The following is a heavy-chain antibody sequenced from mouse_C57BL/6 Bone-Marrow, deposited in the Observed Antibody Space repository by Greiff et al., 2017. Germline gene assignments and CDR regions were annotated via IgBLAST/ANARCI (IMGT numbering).Heavy chain of an antibody. Sequence: VQLQQSGAELARPGASVKLSCKASGYTFTSYGISWVKQRTGQGLEWIGEIYPRSGNTYYNEKFKGKATLTADKSSSTAYMELRSLTSEDSTVYFCSIGGQLRPYYFDYWGQGTTLTVSS. J-gene: IGHJ2*01. V-gene: IGHV1-81*01. CDR3: SIGGQLRPYYFDY. CDR1: GYTFTSYG. CDR2: IYPRSGNT. D-gene: IGHD3-2*02.